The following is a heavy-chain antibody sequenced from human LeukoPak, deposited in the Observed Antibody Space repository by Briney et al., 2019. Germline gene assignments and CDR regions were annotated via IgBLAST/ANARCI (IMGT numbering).Heavy chain of an antibody. V-gene: IGHV4-4*02. D-gene: IGHD3-22*01. J-gene: IGHJ4*02. Sequence: SGTLSLTCAVSGGSISSSNWWSWVRQPPGKGLEWIGEIHHSGSTNYNPSLKSRVTISVDKSKNQLSLKLSSVTAADTAVYYCARDGGYYDSSGYYFPYYFDYWGQGTLVTVSS. CDR2: IHHSGST. CDR1: GGSISSSNW. CDR3: ARDGGYYDSSGYYFPYYFDY.